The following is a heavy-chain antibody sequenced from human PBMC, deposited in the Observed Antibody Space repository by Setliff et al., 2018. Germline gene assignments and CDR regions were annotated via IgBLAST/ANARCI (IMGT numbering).Heavy chain of an antibody. CDR2: ISWDDNK. D-gene: IGHD3-10*01. CDR1: GGSISSYYW. V-gene: IGHV2-5*08. CDR3: AHRRKLLWFGETNDAFDI. J-gene: IGHJ3*02. Sequence: TLSLTCTVSGGSISSYYWSWIRQPPGKALEWLALISWDDNKRYSPSLKSRLTITKDTSKDQVVLTLTNIDPVDTATYFCAHRRKLLWFGETNDAFDIWGQGTMVTVSS.